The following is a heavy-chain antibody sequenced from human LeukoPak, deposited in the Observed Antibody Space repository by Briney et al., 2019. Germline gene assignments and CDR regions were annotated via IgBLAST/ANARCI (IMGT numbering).Heavy chain of an antibody. D-gene: IGHD2-15*01. CDR1: GYTFTSYG. V-gene: IGHV1-18*01. CDR2: ISAYNGNT. CDR3: ARWRGYCSGGSCPGFGY. Sequence: GASVKVSCKASGYTFTSYGISWVRQAPGQGLEWMGWISAYNGNTNYAQKLQGRVTMTTDTSTSTAYMELRSLRSDDTAVYYCARWRGYCSGGSCPGFGYWGQGTLVTVSS. J-gene: IGHJ4*02.